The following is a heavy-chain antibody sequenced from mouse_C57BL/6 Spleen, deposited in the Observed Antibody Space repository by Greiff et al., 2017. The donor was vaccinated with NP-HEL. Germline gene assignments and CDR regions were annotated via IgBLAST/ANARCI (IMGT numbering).Heavy chain of an antibody. CDR2: IHPNSGST. Sequence: QVQLQQPGAELVKPGASVKLSCKASGYTFTSYWMHWVKQRPGQGLEWIGMIHPNSGSTNYNEKFKSKATLTVDKSSSTAYMQLSSLTSEDSAVYFGARKSHDYSYARDYWGQGTSGTVSS. J-gene: IGHJ4*01. D-gene: IGHD2-4*01. V-gene: IGHV1-64*01. CDR3: ARKSHDYSYARDY. CDR1: GYTFTSYW.